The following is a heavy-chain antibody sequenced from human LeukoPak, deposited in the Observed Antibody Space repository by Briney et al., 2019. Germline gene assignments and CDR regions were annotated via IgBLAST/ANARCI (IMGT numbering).Heavy chain of an antibody. D-gene: IGHD6-13*01. CDR1: GGSISSYY. Sequence: SETLSLTCTVSGGSISSYYWSWIRQPPGKGLEWIGDIYYSGSTNYNPSLKRRVTISVDTSKNQFSLKLSSVTAADTAVYYCARQQRAAAGAWFDPWGQGTLVTVSS. CDR2: IYYSGST. CDR3: ARQQRAAAGAWFDP. J-gene: IGHJ5*02. V-gene: IGHV4-59*08.